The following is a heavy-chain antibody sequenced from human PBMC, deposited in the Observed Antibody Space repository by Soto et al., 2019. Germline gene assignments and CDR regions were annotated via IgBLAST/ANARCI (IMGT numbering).Heavy chain of an antibody. D-gene: IGHD5-12*01. CDR2: IRFDGSNI. CDR3: AKSGGYDYFDY. J-gene: IGHJ4*02. CDR1: ESIFRGFG. Sequence: QVHLEQSGGGVVQPGRSLRLSCVVPESIFRGFGMHWVRQAPGKGLEWVAIIRFDGSNIHYAESVMGRFTISRDNSKNTLYLQMNSLRAEDTAVYYCAKSGGYDYFDYWGQGTLVTVSS. V-gene: IGHV3-30*02.